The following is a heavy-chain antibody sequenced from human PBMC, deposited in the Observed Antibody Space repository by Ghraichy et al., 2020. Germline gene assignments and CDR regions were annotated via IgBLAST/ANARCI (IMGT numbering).Heavy chain of an antibody. CDR1: GFTFSSYG. V-gene: IGHV3-30*02. CDR3: AKVPGGYCSGGSCYSEGLDY. J-gene: IGHJ4*02. CDR2: IRYDGSNK. Sequence: GGSLRLSCAASGFTFSSYGMHWVRQAPGKGLEWVAFIRYDGSNKYYADSVKGRFTISRDNSKNTLYLQMNSLRAEDTAVYYCAKVPGGYCSGGSCYSEGLDYWGQGTLVTVSS. D-gene: IGHD2-15*01.